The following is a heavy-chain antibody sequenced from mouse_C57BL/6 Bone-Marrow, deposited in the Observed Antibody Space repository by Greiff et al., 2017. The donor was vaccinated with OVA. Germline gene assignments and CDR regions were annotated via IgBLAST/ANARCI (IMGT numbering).Heavy chain of an antibody. Sequence: QVQLQQSGPGLVQPSQSLSITCTVSGFSLTSYGVHWVRQSPGKGLEWLGVIWSGGSTAYNAAFMSSLSITNDYSTSQVFFHLIRLQADDTAIYYCARDLCRYCAMDEWSQGTSVTVSS. CDR1: GFSLTSYG. J-gene: IGHJ4*01. CDR2: IWSGGST. V-gene: IGHV2-5*01. CDR3: ARDLCRYCAMDE.